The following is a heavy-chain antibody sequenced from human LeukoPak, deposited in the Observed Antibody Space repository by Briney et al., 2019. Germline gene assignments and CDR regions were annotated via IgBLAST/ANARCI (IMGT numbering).Heavy chain of an antibody. CDR3: ARQYYYNRAIYSKLDF. D-gene: IGHD3-22*01. CDR1: GGSFSGYY. Sequence: PSETLSLTCAVYGGSFSGYYWSWIRQPPGKGLEWIGEINHSGSTNYNPSLKSRVTISVDPSKNQFSLKLSSVTAADTAVYYCARQYYYNRAIYSKLDFWGQGTLVTVSS. J-gene: IGHJ4*02. CDR2: INHSGST. V-gene: IGHV4-34*01.